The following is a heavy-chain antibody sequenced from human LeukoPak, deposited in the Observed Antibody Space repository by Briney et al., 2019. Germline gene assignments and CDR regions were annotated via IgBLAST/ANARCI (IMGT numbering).Heavy chain of an antibody. CDR1: GYSISSSNW. CDR2: IYYSGST. Sequence: SETLSLTCAVSGYSISSSNWWGWIRQPPGKGLEWIGSIYYSGSTYYNPSLKSRVTISVDTSKNQFSLKLSSVTAADTAVYYCARQETEVFDYWGQGTLVTVSS. J-gene: IGHJ4*02. CDR3: ARQETEVFDY. V-gene: IGHV4-38-2*01.